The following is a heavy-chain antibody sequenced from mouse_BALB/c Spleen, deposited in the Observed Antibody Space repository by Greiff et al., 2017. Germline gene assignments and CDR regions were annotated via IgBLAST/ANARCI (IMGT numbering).Heavy chain of an antibody. CDR2: IYPGSGST. CDR1: GYTFTSYW. CDR3: TRGHYGGAMDY. Sequence: LQQPGSELVRPGASVKLSCKASGYTFTSYWMHWVKQRHGQGLEWIGNIYPGSGSTNYDEKFKSKGTLTVDTSSSTAYMHLSSLTSEDSAVYDCTRGHYGGAMDYWGQGTSVTVSS. D-gene: IGHD1-1*02. J-gene: IGHJ4*01. V-gene: IGHV1S22*01.